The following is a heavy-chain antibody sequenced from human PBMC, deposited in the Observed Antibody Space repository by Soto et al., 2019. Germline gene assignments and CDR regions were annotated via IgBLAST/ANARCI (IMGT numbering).Heavy chain of an antibody. CDR3: ARDRVTEYSSSWPFDY. CDR1: GYSISSGYY. CDR2: IYHSGST. V-gene: IGHV4-38-2*02. D-gene: IGHD6-6*01. Sequence: SETLSLTCTVSGYSISSGYYWGWIRQPPGKGLEWIGSIYHSGSTYYNPSLKSRVTISVDTSKNQFSLKLSSVTAADTAVYYCARDRVTEYSSSWPFDYWGQGTLVTVSS. J-gene: IGHJ4*02.